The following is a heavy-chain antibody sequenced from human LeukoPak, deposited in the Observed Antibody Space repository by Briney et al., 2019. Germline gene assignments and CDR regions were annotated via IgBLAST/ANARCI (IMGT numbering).Heavy chain of an antibody. CDR2: IYYSGST. CDR1: GGSISSSSYY. J-gene: IGHJ5*02. Sequence: PSETLSLTCTVSGGSISSSSYYWGWIRQPPGKGLEWIGSIYYSGSTYYNPSLKSRVTISVDKSKNQFSLKLSSVTAADTAVYYCARFGPVAGTYHNWFDPWGQGTLVTVSS. V-gene: IGHV4-39*07. D-gene: IGHD6-19*01. CDR3: ARFGPVAGTYHNWFDP.